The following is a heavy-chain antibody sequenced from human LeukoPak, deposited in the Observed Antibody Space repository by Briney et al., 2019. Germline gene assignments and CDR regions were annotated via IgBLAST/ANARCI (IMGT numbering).Heavy chain of an antibody. CDR2: INPNSGGT. V-gene: IGHV1-2*02. CDR3: ARAPKDRHAFDI. Sequence: ASVKVSCKASGYTFTGYYMHWVRQAPRQGLEWMGWINPNSGGTNYAQKFQGRVTMTRDTSISTAYMELSRLRSDDTAVYYCARAPKDRHAFDIWGQGTMVTVSS. CDR1: GYTFTGYY. J-gene: IGHJ3*02.